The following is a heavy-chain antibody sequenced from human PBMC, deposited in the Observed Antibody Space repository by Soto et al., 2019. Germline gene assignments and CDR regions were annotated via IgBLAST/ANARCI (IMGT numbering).Heavy chain of an antibody. J-gene: IGHJ6*02. CDR1: GDSISSNGYY. D-gene: IGHD3-22*01. Sequence: SETLSLTCTVSGDSISSNGYYWSWIRQHPGKGLEWIGYIYYSGSTYHNPSLKSRVTISLDTSKKQFSLKLSSVTAADTAMYYCARHGPRVYYDNSDYYYYGMDVWGQGTTVTVSS. CDR2: IYYSGST. CDR3: ARHGPRVYYDNSDYYYYGMDV. V-gene: IGHV4-31*03.